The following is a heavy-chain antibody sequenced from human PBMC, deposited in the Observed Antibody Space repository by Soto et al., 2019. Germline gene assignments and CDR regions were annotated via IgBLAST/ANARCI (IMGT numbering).Heavy chain of an antibody. CDR2: ISGSGGST. D-gene: IGHD6-6*01. V-gene: IGHV3-23*01. CDR1: GFTFSSYA. Sequence: GGSLRLSCAASGFTFSSYAMSWVRQAPGKWLEWVSAISGSGGSTYYADSVKGRFTISRDNSKNTLYLQMNSLRAEDTAVYYCAKVGPESIAARPRALNAFDIWGQGXMVTV. J-gene: IGHJ3*02. CDR3: AKVGPESIAARPRALNAFDI.